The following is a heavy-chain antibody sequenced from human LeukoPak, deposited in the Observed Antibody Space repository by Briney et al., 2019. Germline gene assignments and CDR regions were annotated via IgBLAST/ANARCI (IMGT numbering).Heavy chain of an antibody. CDR3: AKGGYGYPTNFDY. V-gene: IGHV3-23*01. CDR2: ISGSGGST. CDR1: GFTFRSYA. D-gene: IGHD5-18*01. J-gene: IGHJ4*02. Sequence: GGSLRLSCAASGFTFRSYAMSWVRQAPGKGLEWVSAISGSGGSTYYADSVKGRFTISRDNSKNTLYLQMNSLRAEDTAVYYCAKGGYGYPTNFDYWGQGTLVTVSS.